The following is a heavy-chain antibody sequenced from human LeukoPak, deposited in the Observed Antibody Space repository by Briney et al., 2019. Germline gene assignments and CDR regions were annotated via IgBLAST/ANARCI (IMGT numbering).Heavy chain of an antibody. CDR1: GFTFSSYE. CDR2: IDSGRGSST. CDR3: AKARVAGKTPIDY. J-gene: IGHJ4*02. Sequence: PGGSLRLSCAASGFTFSSYEMNWVRQAPGKGLEWVSYIDSGRGSSTNYADSVKGRFTISRDNSKNTLYLQMNSLRAEDTAVYYCAKARVAGKTPIDYWGQGTLVTVSS. D-gene: IGHD6-19*01. V-gene: IGHV3-23*05.